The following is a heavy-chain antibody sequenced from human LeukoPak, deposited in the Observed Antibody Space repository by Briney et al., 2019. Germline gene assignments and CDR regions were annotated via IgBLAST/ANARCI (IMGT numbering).Heavy chain of an antibody. J-gene: IGHJ4*02. CDR3: ETTSGYYESDVTTDY. CDR2: ISYDGGNK. D-gene: IGHD3-22*01. V-gene: IGHV3-30*03. CDR1: GITFSRHG. Sequence: GRSLRLSCAASGITFSRHGMHWVRQAPGKGPEWVALISYDGGNKNYADSVKGRFTISRDNSRNTLYLQMHSLRSEDTAIYYCETTSGYYESDVTTDYWGQGTLVTVSS.